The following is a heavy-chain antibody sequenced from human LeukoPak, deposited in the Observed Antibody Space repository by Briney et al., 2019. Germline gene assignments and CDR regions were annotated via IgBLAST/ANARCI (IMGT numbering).Heavy chain of an antibody. CDR1: GFTVSSNY. D-gene: IGHD6-6*01. Sequence: GGSLRLSCAASGFTVSSNYMRWVRQAPGKGLEWVSLIYSDGSTDYADSVKGRFTISRDTSKNTLYLQMNSLRAEDTAVYYCARESYSSSSSYYYYAMDVWGQGTTVTVSS. V-gene: IGHV3-66*01. CDR3: ARESYSSSSSYYYYAMDV. CDR2: IYSDGST. J-gene: IGHJ6*02.